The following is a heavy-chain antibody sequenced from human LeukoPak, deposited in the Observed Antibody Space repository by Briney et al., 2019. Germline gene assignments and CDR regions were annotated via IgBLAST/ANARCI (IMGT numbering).Heavy chain of an antibody. CDR2: ISWNSGSI. D-gene: IGHD3-22*01. J-gene: IGHJ4*02. CDR1: GFTFDDYA. CDR3: AKSPYYYDSSGGFDY. V-gene: IGHV3-9*01. Sequence: SLRLSCAASGFTFDDYAMHWVRQAPGKGLEWVSGISWNSGSIGYADSVKGRFTISRDSAKNSLYLQMNSLRAEDTALYYCAKSPYYYDSSGGFDYWGQGTLVTVSS.